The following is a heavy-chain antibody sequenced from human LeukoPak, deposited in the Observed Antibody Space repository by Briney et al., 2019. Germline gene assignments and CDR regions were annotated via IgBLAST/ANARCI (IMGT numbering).Heavy chain of an antibody. V-gene: IGHV1-69*06. CDR1: GGTFSSYA. J-gene: IGHJ4*02. D-gene: IGHD4-17*01. CDR3: ARSVTTSTGYQQFDY. Sequence: GASVKVSCKASGGTFSSYAISWVRQAPGQGLEWMGGIIPIFGTANYAQKFQGRVTITADKSTSTAYMELSSLRSEDTAVYYCARSVTTSTGYQQFDYWGQGTLVTVSS. CDR2: IIPIFGTA.